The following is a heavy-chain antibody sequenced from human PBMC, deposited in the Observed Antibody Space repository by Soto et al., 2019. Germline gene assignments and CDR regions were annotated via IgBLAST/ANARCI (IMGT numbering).Heavy chain of an antibody. CDR1: GLTFSGYG. J-gene: IGHJ4*02. Sequence: EVQLLESGGGLVQPGGSLRLSCAASGLTFSGYGMSWVRQAPGTGLEGVSAISGSGSSTYYADSVTGRFTISRDNSKNILFLTMNSLRAEDTAVYYCVTRSRGLQSSPPRLDSWGQGTLVTVSS. D-gene: IGHD4-4*01. CDR3: VTRSRGLQSSPPRLDS. V-gene: IGHV3-23*01. CDR2: ISGSGSST.